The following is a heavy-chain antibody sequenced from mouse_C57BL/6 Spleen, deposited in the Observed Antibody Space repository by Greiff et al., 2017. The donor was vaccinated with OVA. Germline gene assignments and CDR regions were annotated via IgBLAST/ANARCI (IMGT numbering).Heavy chain of an antibody. J-gene: IGHJ4*01. D-gene: IGHD1-1*01. V-gene: IGHV1-5*01. Sequence: VQLQQSGTVLARPGASVKMSCKTSGYTFTSYWMHWVKQRPGQGLEWIGAIYPGNSDTSYNQKFKGKAKLTAVTSASTAYMELSSLTNEDSAVYYCTRYSLYGSSYDYAMDDWGQGTSVTVSS. CDR1: GYTFTSYW. CDR2: IYPGNSDT. CDR3: TRYSLYGSSYDYAMDD.